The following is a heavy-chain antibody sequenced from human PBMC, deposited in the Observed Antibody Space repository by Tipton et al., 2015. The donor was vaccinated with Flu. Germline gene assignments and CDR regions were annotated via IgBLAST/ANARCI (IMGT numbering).Heavy chain of an antibody. CDR3: APV. D-gene: IGHD2-15*01. V-gene: IGHV3-23*01. CDR2: ISGNGGGT. J-gene: IGHJ4*02. CDR1: GFIFSNFA. Sequence: SLRLSCVGSGFIFSNFAMTWVRQAPGKGLEWVADISGNGGGTSYAESVGGRFTVSRDNSQNTLYLEMNNLRVDDTAVYYCAPVGGQGTLVTVSS.